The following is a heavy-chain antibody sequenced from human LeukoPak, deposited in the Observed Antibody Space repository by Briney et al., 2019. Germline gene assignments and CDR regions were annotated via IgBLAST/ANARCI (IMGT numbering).Heavy chain of an antibody. CDR2: ISGSGGST. J-gene: IGHJ4*02. V-gene: IGHV3-23*01. CDR3: AKSKDTAMVSLDY. Sequence: GGSLRLSCAASGFTYSSYAMSWVRQAPGRGLEWVSAISGSGGSTYYADSVKGRFTISRDNSKNTLYLQMNGLRAEDTAVYYCAKSKDTAMVSLDYWGQGTLVTVSS. D-gene: IGHD5-18*01. CDR1: GFTYSSYA.